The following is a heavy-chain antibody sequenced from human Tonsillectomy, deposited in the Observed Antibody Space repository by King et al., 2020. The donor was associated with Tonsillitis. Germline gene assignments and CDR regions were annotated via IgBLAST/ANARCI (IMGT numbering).Heavy chain of an antibody. V-gene: IGHV3-33*08. CDR3: GRDEGDNSGYHDAFDV. CDR1: GFTFSRYG. J-gene: IGHJ3*01. D-gene: IGHD3-22*01. CDR2: IWYDGITK. Sequence: VQLVESGGGVVQPGRSLRLSCAASGFTFSRYGMHWVRQAPGKGLEWVAGIWYDGITKYYVDSVKGRFTISRDNSKNTLYLQMDSLRAEETAVYYCGRDEGDNSGYHDAFDVWGPGTVVTVSS.